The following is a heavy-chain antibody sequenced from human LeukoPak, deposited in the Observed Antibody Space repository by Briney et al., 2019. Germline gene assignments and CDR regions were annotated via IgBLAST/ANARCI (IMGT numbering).Heavy chain of an antibody. V-gene: IGHV3-49*04. J-gene: IGHJ4*02. D-gene: IGHD5-18*01. Sequence: GGSLRLSCTASGFTFGGYAMSWVRQAPGQGLGWVGFVRIKAYGGTTEYAASVKGRFTISRDDSKSIAYLQMNSLKTEDTAVYYCTRDRSWGYSYGYFDYWGQGTLVTVSS. CDR1: GFTFGGYA. CDR2: VRIKAYGGTT. CDR3: TRDRSWGYSYGYFDY.